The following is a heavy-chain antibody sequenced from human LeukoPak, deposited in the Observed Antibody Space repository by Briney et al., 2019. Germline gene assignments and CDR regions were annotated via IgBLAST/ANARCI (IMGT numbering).Heavy chain of an antibody. CDR2: IDNDGSGT. CDR1: GFIFSRYW. Sequence: RGGSLRLSCAASGFIFSRYWMHWVRQAPGQGLVWVARIDNDGSGTSYADSVKGRFTISRDNAKNTLYLQMNSLRAEDTAVYYCARDPGPYCGGDCYYFDYWGQGTLVTVSS. CDR3: ARDPGPYCGGDCYYFDY. J-gene: IGHJ4*02. D-gene: IGHD2-21*02. V-gene: IGHV3-74*01.